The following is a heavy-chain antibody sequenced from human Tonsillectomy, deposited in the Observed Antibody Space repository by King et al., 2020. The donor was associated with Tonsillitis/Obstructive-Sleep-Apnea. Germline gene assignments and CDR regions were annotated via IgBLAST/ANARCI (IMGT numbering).Heavy chain of an antibody. CDR1: YD. Sequence: YDINWVRQATGQGLEWMGWMNPNSGNTGYAQKFQGRVTMTRNTSISTAYMELSSLRSEDTSGYYCATVRGARERTYYYYGMDVWGQWTTVTVSS. CDR3: ATVRGARERTYYYYGMDV. J-gene: IGHJ6*02. D-gene: IGHD1-26*01. V-gene: IGHV1-8*01. CDR2: MNPNSGNT.